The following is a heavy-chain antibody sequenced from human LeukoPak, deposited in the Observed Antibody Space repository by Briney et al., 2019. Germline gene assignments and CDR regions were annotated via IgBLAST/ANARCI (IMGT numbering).Heavy chain of an antibody. CDR2: IYYSGST. CDR1: GGSISNYY. CDR3: ARIRPNTSTWYFDY. J-gene: IGHJ4*02. D-gene: IGHD2-2*01. V-gene: IGHV4-59*01. Sequence: SETLSLTCTVSGGSISNYYWTWIRQPPGKGLEWIGYIYYSGSTYYNPSLKSRVTISVDTSKNQLSLKVTSVTAADTAVYYCARIRPNTSTWYFDYWGQGTLDTVSS.